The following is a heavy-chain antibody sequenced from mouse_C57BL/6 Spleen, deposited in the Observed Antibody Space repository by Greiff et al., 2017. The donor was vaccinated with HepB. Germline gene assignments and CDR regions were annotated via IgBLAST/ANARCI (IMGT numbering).Heavy chain of an antibody. CDR2: INPSSGYI. J-gene: IGHJ2*01. CDR3: AKESQTDYFDY. V-gene: IGHV1-7*01. Sequence: QVQLQQSGAELAKPGASVKLSCKASGYTFTSYWMHWVKQRPGQGLEWIGYINPSSGYIKYNQKFKDKATLTADKSSSTAYMQLSSLTNEDSAVYYCAKESQTDYFDYWGQGTTLTVSS. CDR1: GYTFTSYW.